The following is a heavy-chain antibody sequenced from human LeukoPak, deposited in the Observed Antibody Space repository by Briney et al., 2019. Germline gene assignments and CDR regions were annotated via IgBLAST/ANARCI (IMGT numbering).Heavy chain of an antibody. CDR1: GGSFTSSSYY. J-gene: IGHJ4*02. CDR3: ARGGPYCSSTSCYLFPNRNTSKTKSIFDY. D-gene: IGHD2-2*01. Sequence: SETLSLTCTVSGGSFTSSSYYWGWIRQPPGKGLEWIGSIYYSGSTNYNPSLKSRVTISVDTSKNQFSLKLSSVTAADTAVYYCARGGPYCSSTSCYLFPNRNTSKTKSIFDYWGQGTLVTVSS. V-gene: IGHV4-39*07. CDR2: IYYSGST.